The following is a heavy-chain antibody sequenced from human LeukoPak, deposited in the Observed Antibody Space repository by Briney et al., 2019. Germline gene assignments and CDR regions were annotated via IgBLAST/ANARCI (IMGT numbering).Heavy chain of an antibody. J-gene: IGHJ5*02. V-gene: IGHV4-59*12. CDR1: GGSISSYY. CDR2: IYHSGST. Sequence: SETLSLTCTVSGGSISSYYWSWIRQPPGKGLEWIGYIYHSGSTYYNPSLKSRVTISVDRSKNQFSLKLSSVTAADTAVYYCARYSSGNNWFDPWGQGTLVTVSS. D-gene: IGHD6-19*01. CDR3: ARYSSGNNWFDP.